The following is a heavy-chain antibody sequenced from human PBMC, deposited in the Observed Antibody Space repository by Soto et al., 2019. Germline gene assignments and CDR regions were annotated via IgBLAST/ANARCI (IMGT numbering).Heavy chain of an antibody. CDR2: IIPIFGTA. J-gene: IGHJ4*02. CDR1: GGTFSSYA. Sequence: SVKVSCKASGGTFSSYAISWVRQAPGQGLEWMGGIIPIFGTANYAQKFQGRVTITADESTSTAYMELSSLRSEDTAVYYCARPRIAAAQFHHGFDHWGQGTLVTVSS. V-gene: IGHV1-69*13. CDR3: ARPRIAAAQFHHGFDH. D-gene: IGHD6-13*01.